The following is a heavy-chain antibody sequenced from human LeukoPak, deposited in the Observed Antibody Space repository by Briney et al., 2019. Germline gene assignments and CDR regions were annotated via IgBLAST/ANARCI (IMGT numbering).Heavy chain of an antibody. V-gene: IGHV3-30*18. CDR3: AKDIGYSGYDYARDYYYGMDV. CDR2: ISYDGSNK. D-gene: IGHD5-12*01. J-gene: IGHJ6*02. Sequence: GRSLRLSCAASGFTFSSYGMHWVRQAPGKGLEWVAVISYDGSNKYYADSVKGRFTISRDNSKNTLYLQMNSLRAEDTAVYYCAKDIGYSGYDYARDYYYGMDVWGQGATVTVSS. CDR1: GFTFSSYG.